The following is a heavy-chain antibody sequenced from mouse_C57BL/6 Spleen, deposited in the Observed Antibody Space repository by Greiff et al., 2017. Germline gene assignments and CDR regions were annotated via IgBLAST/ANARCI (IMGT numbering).Heavy chain of an antibody. J-gene: IGHJ2*01. V-gene: IGHV1-72*01. CDR1: GYTFTSYW. CDR3: ARGDLAQFITTVVATDYFDY. CDR2: IDPNSGGT. D-gene: IGHD1-1*01. Sequence: QVQLKQPGAELVKPGASVKLSCKASGYTFTSYWMHWVKQRPGRGLEWIGRIDPNSGGTKYNEKFKSKATLTVDEPSSTTYMQLSSLTSEDSAVYYCARGDLAQFITTVVATDYFDYWGQGTTLTVSA.